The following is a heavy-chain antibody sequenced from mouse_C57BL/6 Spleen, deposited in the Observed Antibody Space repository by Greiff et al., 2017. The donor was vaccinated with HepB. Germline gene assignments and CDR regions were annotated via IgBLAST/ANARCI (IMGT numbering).Heavy chain of an antibody. D-gene: IGHD2-3*01. J-gene: IGHJ1*03. V-gene: IGHV1-22*01. CDR3: ARSPYDGYYWYFDV. Sequence: EVQLKQSGPELVKPGASVKMSCKASGYTFTDYNMHWVKQSHGKSLEWIGYINPNNGGTSYNQKFKGKATLTVNKSSSTAYMELRSLTSEDSAVYYCARSPYDGYYWYFDVWGTGTTVTVSS. CDR1: GYTFTDYN. CDR2: INPNNGGT.